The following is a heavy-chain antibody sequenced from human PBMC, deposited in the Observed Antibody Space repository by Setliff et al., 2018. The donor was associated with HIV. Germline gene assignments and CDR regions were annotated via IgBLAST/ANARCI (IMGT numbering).Heavy chain of an antibody. D-gene: IGHD4-17*01. V-gene: IGHV3-49*04. J-gene: IGHJ4*02. CDR1: GFTFGDYF. Sequence: PGGSLRLSCTTSGFTFGDYFMSWVRQAPGKGLEWVGFIRTKVYGGKTEYAASVKGRFTISRDDSKNTLNLQLNSLRSEDTAVYYCTAARWHLVDHWGQGTLVTVSS. CDR2: IRTKVYGGKT. CDR3: TAARWHLVDH.